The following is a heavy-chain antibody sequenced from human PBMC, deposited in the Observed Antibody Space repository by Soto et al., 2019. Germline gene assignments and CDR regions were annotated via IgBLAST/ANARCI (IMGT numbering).Heavy chain of an antibody. CDR1: GFSLSTSGVG. J-gene: IGHJ4*02. D-gene: IGHD6-13*01. CDR3: AHTRDYSSRWYTLAFDY. CDR2: IYWDDDK. V-gene: IGHV2-5*02. Sequence: QITLKESGPTLVKPTQTLTLTCTFSGFSLSTSGVGVGWIRQPPEKALEWLALIYWDDDKRYSPSLKSRLTITKXXSXNXXVLTMTNVDPVYTATYYCAHTRDYSSRWYTLAFDYWGQGTLVTVSS.